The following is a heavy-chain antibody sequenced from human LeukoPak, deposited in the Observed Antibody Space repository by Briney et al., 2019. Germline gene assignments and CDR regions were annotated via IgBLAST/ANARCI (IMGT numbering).Heavy chain of an antibody. V-gene: IGHV3-30*18. CDR2: ISYDGSNK. J-gene: IGHJ6*02. CDR1: GFTFSSYA. Sequence: GGSLRLSCAASGFTFSSYAMSWVRQAPGKGLEWVAVISYDGSNKYYADSVKGRFTISRNNSKNTLYLQVNSLRAEDTAVYYCAKDLTAADYYYYGMDVWGQGTTVTVSS. D-gene: IGHD6-13*01. CDR3: AKDLTAADYYYYGMDV.